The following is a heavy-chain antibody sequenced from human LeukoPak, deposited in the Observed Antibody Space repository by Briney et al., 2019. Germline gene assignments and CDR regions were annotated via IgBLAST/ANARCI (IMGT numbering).Heavy chain of an antibody. CDR2: IKQDGSEK. J-gene: IGHJ6*03. CDR3: ARWGSGWSYYYYYYMDV. CDR1: GFTFSSYW. V-gene: IGHV3-7*01. D-gene: IGHD6-19*01. Sequence: PGGSLRLSCAASGFTFSSYWMSWVRQAPGKGLEWVANIKQDGSEKYYVDSVKGRFTISRDNAKNSLYLQMNSLRAEDTAVYYCARWGSGWSYYYYYYMDVWGKGTTVTVSS.